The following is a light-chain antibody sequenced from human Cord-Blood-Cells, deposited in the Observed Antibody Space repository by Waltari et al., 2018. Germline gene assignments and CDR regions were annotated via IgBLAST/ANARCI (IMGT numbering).Light chain of an antibody. CDR3: QQYYSTPT. CDR1: QSVLYSSNNKNY. V-gene: IGKV4-1*01. Sequence: DIVMTQSPDSLAVSLGERATINCKSSQSVLYSSNNKNYLAWYQQKPGQPPKLLIYWASTREAGVPDRCSGSGSGTDFTRTISSLQAEDVAVYYCQQYYSTPTFGQGTKVEIK. J-gene: IGKJ1*01. CDR2: WAS.